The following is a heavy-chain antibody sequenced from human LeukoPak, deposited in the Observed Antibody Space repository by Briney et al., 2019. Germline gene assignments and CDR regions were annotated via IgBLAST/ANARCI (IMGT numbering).Heavy chain of an antibody. V-gene: IGHV3-30*18. J-gene: IGHJ4*02. CDR2: ISYDGSNK. D-gene: IGHD2-2*01. CDR1: GFTFSSNG. CDR3: AKDLLLPGYQLLGGYFDY. Sequence: GGSLRLSCAASGFTFSSNGMHWVRQAPGKGLEWVAVISYDGSNKYYADSVKGRFTISRDNSKNTLYLQMNSLRAEDTAVYYCAKDLLLPGYQLLGGYFDYWGQGTLVTVSS.